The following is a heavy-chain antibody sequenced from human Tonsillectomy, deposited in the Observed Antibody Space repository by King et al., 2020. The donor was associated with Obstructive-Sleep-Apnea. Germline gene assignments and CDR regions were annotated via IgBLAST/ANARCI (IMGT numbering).Heavy chain of an antibody. CDR2: IYYSGST. Sequence: QLQESGPGLVKPSQTLSLTCTVSGGSISSDDYYWSWIRQHPGKGLEWIGYIYYSGSTFYNPSLKSRVTISEDTSKKQFSLKLSSVTAADTVVYYCARDQGDDSSGDYSGAFAIWGQGTMVTVSS. J-gene: IGHJ3*02. D-gene: IGHD3-22*01. V-gene: IGHV4-31*03. CDR1: GGSISSDDYY. CDR3: ARDQGDDSSGDYSGAFAI.